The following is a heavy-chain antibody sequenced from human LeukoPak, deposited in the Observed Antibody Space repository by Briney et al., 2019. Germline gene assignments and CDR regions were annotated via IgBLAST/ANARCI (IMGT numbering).Heavy chain of an antibody. CDR1: GFTFSSYG. CDR2: ISYDGSNK. V-gene: IGHV3-30*18. CDR3: SKARIVGPPTPLRF. Sequence: GGSLRLSCAVSGFTFSSYGMHWVRQAPGKGLEWVAVISYDGSNKYYADSVKGRFTISRDNSKNTLYLQMNSLRAEDTAVYYCSKARIVGPPTPLRFWGQGTLVTVSS. D-gene: IGHD1-26*01. J-gene: IGHJ4*02.